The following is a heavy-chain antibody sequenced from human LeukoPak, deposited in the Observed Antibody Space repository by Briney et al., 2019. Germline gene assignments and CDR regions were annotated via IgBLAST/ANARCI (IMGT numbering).Heavy chain of an antibody. J-gene: IGHJ4*02. Sequence: GRSLRLSCAASGFTFSSCAMHWVRQAPGKGLEWVAIISYDGSNKYYADSVKGRFTISRDNSKNTLYLQMNSLRAEDTAVYYCARVARVFYQLPGWLDYWGQGTLVTVSS. CDR2: ISYDGSNK. CDR3: ARVARVFYQLPGWLDY. CDR1: GFTFSSCA. D-gene: IGHD2-2*01. V-gene: IGHV3-30*14.